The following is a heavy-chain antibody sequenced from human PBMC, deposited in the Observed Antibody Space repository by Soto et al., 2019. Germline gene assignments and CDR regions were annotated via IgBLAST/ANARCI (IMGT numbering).Heavy chain of an antibody. Sequence: EVQLVESGGGLVQPGGSLRLSCAASGFTFSSYEMDWVRQAPGKGPEWFAYINSGGSSIYYGDSVKGRFTISRDNAEHSLYMQMHCLRDDDTAVFYWAKGGFSGKYPPGTAFDLWDRGTMVTVYS. CDR1: GFTFSSYE. V-gene: IGHV3-48*03. J-gene: IGHJ3*01. CDR3: AKGGFSGKYPPGTAFDL. D-gene: IGHD5-12*01. CDR2: INSGGSSI.